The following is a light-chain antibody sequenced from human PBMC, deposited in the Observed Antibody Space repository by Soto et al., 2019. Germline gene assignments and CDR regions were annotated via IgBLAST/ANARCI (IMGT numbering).Light chain of an antibody. J-gene: IGKJ4*01. CDR3: LQDDDDTCT. Sequence: IRVTQSASSLSASVGDRVTITCRTSQWFXNEFSWYQQKPGKAPKLLXFAASNLPREGPSRLSGSGSGTDFTLTISSLQPEDFATYFCLQDDDDTCTFGGGTKVDIK. V-gene: IGKV1-6*01. CDR2: AAS. CDR1: QWFXNE.